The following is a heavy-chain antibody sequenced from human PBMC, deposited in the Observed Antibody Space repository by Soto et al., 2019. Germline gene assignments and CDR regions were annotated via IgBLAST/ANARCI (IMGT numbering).Heavy chain of an antibody. D-gene: IGHD1-20*01. J-gene: IGHJ4*02. CDR3: ATKRTGITTIGPRY. CDR1: GFTFSNAW. Sequence: GGSLRLSCAASGFTFSNAWMSWVRQAPGEGLEWVGRIKSKTDGGTTDYAAAVEGRFTISREDSKNTVYLQMDSLKTEDTAVYYYATKRTGITTIGPRYWGQGTLVTVSS. V-gene: IGHV3-15*01. CDR2: IKSKTDGGTT.